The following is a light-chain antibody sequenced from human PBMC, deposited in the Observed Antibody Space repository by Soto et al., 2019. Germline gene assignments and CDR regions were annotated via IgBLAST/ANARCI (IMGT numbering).Light chain of an antibody. V-gene: IGLV2-14*01. J-gene: IGLJ2*01. CDR1: SSDIGGYNY. CDR2: DVS. CDR3: SSYSTTFTRL. Sequence: QSALTQPASASGSPGQSITISCTGTSSDIGGYNYLSWYQQHPGKAPKLMIYDVSYRPSGVSNRFSGSKSGNTASLTISGLQAEDEADYYCSSYSTTFTRLFGGGTKLTVL.